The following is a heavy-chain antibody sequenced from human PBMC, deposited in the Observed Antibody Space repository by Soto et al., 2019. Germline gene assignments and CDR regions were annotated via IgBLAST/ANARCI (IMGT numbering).Heavy chain of an antibody. V-gene: IGHV6-1*01. CDR2: TYYRSNWRH. J-gene: IGHJ4*02. CDR3: ARGVAGSGFDL. Sequence: SQALSLTGAISWDSVSSNTAAWNCNRSSPSRGLEWLGRTYYRSNWRHDYAVSVKSRITVNPDTSKNHFSLQLNSVTPDDTAVYYCARGVAGSGFDLWGQGTLVTVSS. D-gene: IGHD6-19*01. CDR1: WDSVSSNTAA.